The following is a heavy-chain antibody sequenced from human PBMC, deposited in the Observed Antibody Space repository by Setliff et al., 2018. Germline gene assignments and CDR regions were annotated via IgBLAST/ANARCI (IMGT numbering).Heavy chain of an antibody. CDR3: ATDVPACRGSTCYNAFDV. J-gene: IGHJ3*01. Sequence: GGSLRLSCATSGFTFRDYSLTWVRQAPGKGLEWVAGIDQISRTYYPDSMKGRFTISRDNAKNSLYLQMNSLRAEDTAVYYCATDVPACRGSTCYNAFDVWGQGTMVTVSS. CDR1: GFTFRDYS. CDR2: IDQISRT. V-gene: IGHV3-53*01. D-gene: IGHD2-2*02.